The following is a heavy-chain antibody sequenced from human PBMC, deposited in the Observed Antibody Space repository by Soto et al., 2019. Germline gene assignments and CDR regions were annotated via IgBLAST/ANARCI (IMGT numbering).Heavy chain of an antibody. CDR3: TSSALIDYYCYYGMDV. CDR2: IRSKANSYAT. Sequence: EVQLVESGGGLVQPGGSLKLSCAASGFTFSGSAMHWVRQASGKGLEWVGRIRSKANSYATAYAASVKGRCTISRDDSKNTAYLQMNSLKTEDTAVYSCTSSALIDYYCYYGMDVWGQGTTVTVSS. D-gene: IGHD3-22*01. V-gene: IGHV3-73*02. J-gene: IGHJ6*02. CDR1: GFTFSGSA.